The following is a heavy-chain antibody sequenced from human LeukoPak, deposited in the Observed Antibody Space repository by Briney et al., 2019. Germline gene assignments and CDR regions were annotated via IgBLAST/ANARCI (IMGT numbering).Heavy chain of an antibody. J-gene: IGHJ4*02. D-gene: IGHD3-10*01. CDR3: ARGEFTMVRGVYFDY. CDR2: IIPIFGTA. Sequence: ASVKVSCKASGGTFSSYAISWVRQAPGQGLEWMGGIIPIFGTANYAQKFQGRVTITTDESTSTAYMELSSLRSEDTAVYYCARGEFTMVRGVYFDYWGQGTLATVSS. V-gene: IGHV1-69*05. CDR1: GGTFSSYA.